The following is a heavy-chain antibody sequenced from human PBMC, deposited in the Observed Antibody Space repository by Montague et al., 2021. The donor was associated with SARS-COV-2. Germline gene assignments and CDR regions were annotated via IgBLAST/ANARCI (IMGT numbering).Heavy chain of an antibody. CDR3: ARGATRTFDY. CDR1: GDSMTYFY. CDR2: IFYRGTT. Sequence: SETLSLTCTVSGDSMTYFYWSWIRQTPEKGLQWIGYIFYRGTTKYNPSLESRVTITVDTSKDQIYLKLNSVTAADTAVCYCARGATRTFDYWGQGTRVTVSS. D-gene: IGHD1-1*01. V-gene: IGHV4-59*01. J-gene: IGHJ4*02.